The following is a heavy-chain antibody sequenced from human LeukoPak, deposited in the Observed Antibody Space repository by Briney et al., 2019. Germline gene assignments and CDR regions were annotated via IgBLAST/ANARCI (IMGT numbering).Heavy chain of an antibody. J-gene: IGHJ4*02. D-gene: IGHD6-13*01. Sequence: ASVKVSCKASGGTFSSYAISWVRQAPGQGLEWMGGIIPIFGTADYAQKFQGRVTITADKSTSTAYMELSSLRSEDTAVYYCARGRGIAAAPFDYWGQGTLVTVSS. CDR2: IIPIFGTA. V-gene: IGHV1-69*06. CDR1: GGTFSSYA. CDR3: ARGRGIAAAPFDY.